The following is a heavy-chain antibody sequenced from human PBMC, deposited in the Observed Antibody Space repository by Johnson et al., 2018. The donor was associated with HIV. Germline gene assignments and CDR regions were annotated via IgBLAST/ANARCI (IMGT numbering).Heavy chain of an antibody. D-gene: IGHD5-24*01. V-gene: IGHV3-64*01. Sequence: VQLVESGGGLVQPGGSLRLSCAASGFTFSSYAMHWVRQAPGKGLEYVSAISSNGGSTYYANSVKGRFTISRDNSKNTLYLQMGSLRAEDMAVYYCAKDMERWLLTSAFDIWGQGTMVTVSS. CDR2: ISSNGGST. J-gene: IGHJ3*02. CDR1: GFTFSSYA. CDR3: AKDMERWLLTSAFDI.